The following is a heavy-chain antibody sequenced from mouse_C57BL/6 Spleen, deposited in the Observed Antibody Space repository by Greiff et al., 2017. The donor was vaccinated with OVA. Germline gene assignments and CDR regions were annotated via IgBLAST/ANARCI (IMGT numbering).Heavy chain of an antibody. D-gene: IGHD1-1*01. V-gene: IGHV1-81*01. Sequence: VHLVESGAELARPGASVKLSCKASGYTFTSYGISWVKQRTGQGLEWIGEIYPRSGNTYYNEKFKGKATLTADKSSSTAYMELRSLTSEDSAVYFCARKDYGSSDWYFDVWGTGTTVTVSS. J-gene: IGHJ1*03. CDR3: ARKDYGSSDWYFDV. CDR1: GYTFTSYG. CDR2: IYPRSGNT.